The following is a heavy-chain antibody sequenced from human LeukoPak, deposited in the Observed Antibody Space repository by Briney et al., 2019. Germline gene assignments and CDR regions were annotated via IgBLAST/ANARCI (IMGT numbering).Heavy chain of an antibody. V-gene: IGHV1-2*02. CDR2: INPNSGGT. CDR1: GYTFTGYY. D-gene: IGHD3-10*01. CDR3: ARDRFKAPRILLWFGELGPGGLDY. Sequence: ASVKVSCKASGYTFTGYYMHWVRQAPGQGLEWMGWINPNSGGTNYAQKFQGRVTMTRDTSISTAYMELSRLRSDDTAVYYCARDRFKAPRILLWFGELGPGGLDYWGQGTLVTVSS. J-gene: IGHJ4*02.